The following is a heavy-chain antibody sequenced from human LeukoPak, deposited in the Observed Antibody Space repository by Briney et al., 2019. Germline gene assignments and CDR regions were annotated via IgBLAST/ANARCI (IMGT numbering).Heavy chain of an antibody. J-gene: IGHJ6*03. Sequence: ASVKVSCKASGYTFTSYDINWVRQATGQGLEWMGWMNPNSGNTGYAQKFQGRVTITRNTSISTAYMELSSLRSEDTAVYYCARARHNWNYAESYYYYYYMDAWGKGTTVTVSS. V-gene: IGHV1-8*01. D-gene: IGHD1-7*01. CDR3: ARARHNWNYAESYYYYYYMDA. CDR1: GYTFTSYD. CDR2: MNPNSGNT.